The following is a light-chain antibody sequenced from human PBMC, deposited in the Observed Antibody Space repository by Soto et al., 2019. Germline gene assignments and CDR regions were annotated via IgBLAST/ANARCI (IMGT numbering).Light chain of an antibody. V-gene: IGKV3-20*01. CDR1: QSVSSDY. Sequence: EMVLTQSPGTLSLSPGERATLSCRASQSVSSDYLSWYQQKPGQPPRLLIYGASYRATGIPDRFSGGGSGTDFTLTISRLEAEDFAVYYCQQYGSTPPVTFGGGPKVEIK. CDR3: QQYGSTPPVT. CDR2: GAS. J-gene: IGKJ4*01.